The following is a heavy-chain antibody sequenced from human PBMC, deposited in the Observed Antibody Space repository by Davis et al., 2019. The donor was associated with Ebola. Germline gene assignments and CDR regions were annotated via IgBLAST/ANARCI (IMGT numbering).Heavy chain of an antibody. CDR3: ARDFAVVGAADY. V-gene: IGHV4-4*02. D-gene: IGHD1-26*01. J-gene: IGHJ4*02. CDR1: GGSISSSNW. Sequence: PSETLSLTCTVSGGSISSSNWWSWVRQPPGKGLEWIGEIYHSGSTNYNPSLKSRVTISVDKSKNQFSLKLSSVTAADTAVYYCARDFAVVGAADYWGQGTLVTVSS. CDR2: IYHSGST.